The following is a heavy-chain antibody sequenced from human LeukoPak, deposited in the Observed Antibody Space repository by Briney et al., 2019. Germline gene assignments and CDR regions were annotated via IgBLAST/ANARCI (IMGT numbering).Heavy chain of an antibody. CDR3: ARVHYYDSSGYYFDY. CDR1: GFTFSSYW. J-gene: IGHJ4*02. Sequence: GGSLRLSCAASGFTFSSYWMHWVRQAPGKGLVWVSRINSDGSSTSYADSVKGRFTISRDDAKNTLYLQMNSLRAEDTAVYYCARVHYYDSSGYYFDYWGQGTLVTVSS. D-gene: IGHD3-22*01. CDR2: INSDGSST. V-gene: IGHV3-74*01.